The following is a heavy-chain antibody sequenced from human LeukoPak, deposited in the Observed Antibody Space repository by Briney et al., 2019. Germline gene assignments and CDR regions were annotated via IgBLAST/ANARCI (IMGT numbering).Heavy chain of an antibody. CDR2: IYPRDSEI. Sequence: GESLKISCEGSGYSFSTYWIAWVRQMPGKGLEWMGSIYPRDSEIRYSPSFQGQVTISADNSISTAYLQWSSLKASDTAMYYCGRPAYSSSLSSHFDPGGQGTLVTVSS. D-gene: IGHD6-13*01. CDR1: GYSFSTYW. J-gene: IGHJ5*02. CDR3: GRPAYSSSLSSHFDP. V-gene: IGHV5-51*01.